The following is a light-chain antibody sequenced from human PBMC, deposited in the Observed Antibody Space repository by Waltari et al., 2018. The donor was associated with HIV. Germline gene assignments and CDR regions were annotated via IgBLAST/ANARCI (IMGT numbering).Light chain of an antibody. Sequence: SYELTQPPSVSVSPGQTATITCSGDALPKQFASWYQQKAGQAPLMVIYNDNKRPSGIPDRCSGSMSGATVMLIISGVLPEDEAVYYCESADDSGDHWVFGGGTKLSVL. CDR1: ALPKQF. J-gene: IGLJ3*02. CDR2: NDN. CDR3: ESADDSGDHWV. V-gene: IGLV3-25*03.